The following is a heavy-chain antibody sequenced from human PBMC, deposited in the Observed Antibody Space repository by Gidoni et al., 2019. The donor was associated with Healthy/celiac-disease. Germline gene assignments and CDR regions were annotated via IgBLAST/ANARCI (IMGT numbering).Heavy chain of an antibody. Sequence: RDNSKNTLYLQMNSLRAEDTAVYYCAKTSRWLRLVDYWGQGTLVTVSS. V-gene: IGHV3-23*01. CDR3: AKTSRWLRLVDY. D-gene: IGHD5-12*01. J-gene: IGHJ4*02.